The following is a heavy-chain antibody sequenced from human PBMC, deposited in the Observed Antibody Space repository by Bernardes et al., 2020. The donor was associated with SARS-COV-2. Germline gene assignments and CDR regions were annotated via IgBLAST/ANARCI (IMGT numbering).Heavy chain of an antibody. V-gene: IGHV3-21*06. J-gene: IGHJ4*02. CDR2: ISTSSSSI. Sequence: GPLRPYCAASGFTFSSYTMNWVRQAPGKGLEWISSISTSSSSISYSDSVRGRFTISRDNAKNSVSLQMNSLRAEDTAVYYCARVDFSNLYYFDYWGQGTPVTVSS. D-gene: IGHD4-4*01. CDR3: ARVDFSNLYYFDY. CDR1: GFTFSSYT.